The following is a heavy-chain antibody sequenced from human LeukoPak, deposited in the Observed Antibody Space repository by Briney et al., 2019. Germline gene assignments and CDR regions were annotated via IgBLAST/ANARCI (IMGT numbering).Heavy chain of an antibody. D-gene: IGHD3-3*01. J-gene: IGHJ4*02. CDR3: ARLRYSDY. Sequence: PGGSLRLSCAASGFTFSNYWMTWVRQAPGKGLEWVANIKEDGSEKNYVDSVKGRFTISRDNPKKSLYLQMNSLRAEDTAMYYCARLRYSDYWGQGTLVTVSS. CDR1: GFTFSNYW. CDR2: IKEDGSEK. V-gene: IGHV3-7*01.